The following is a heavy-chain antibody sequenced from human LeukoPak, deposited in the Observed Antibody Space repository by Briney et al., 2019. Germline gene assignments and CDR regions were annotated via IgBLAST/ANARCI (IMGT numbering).Heavy chain of an antibody. D-gene: IGHD3-22*01. V-gene: IGHV4-59*01. CDR1: GGSISSYY. J-gene: IGHJ4*02. Sequence: PSETLSLTCTVSGGSISSYYWSWIRQPPGKGLEWIGYIYYSGSTNYNPSLKSRVTISVDTSKNQFSLKLTSLTAADTAVYYCARAIVIRAAFDYWGQGTLVSVSS. CDR2: IYYSGST. CDR3: ARAIVIRAAFDY.